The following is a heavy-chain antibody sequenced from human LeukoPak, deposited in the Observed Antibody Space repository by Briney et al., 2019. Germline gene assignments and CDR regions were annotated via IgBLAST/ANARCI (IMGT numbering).Heavy chain of an antibody. D-gene: IGHD4-17*01. Sequence: SGTLSLTCAVSGGSISSSNWWSWVRQPPGKGLEWIGEIYHSGSTNYNPSLKSRVTISVDKSKNQFSLKLSSVTAADTAVYYCARVSPFPYYGDYHLTFDYWGQGTLVTVSS. CDR3: ARVSPFPYYGDYHLTFDY. CDR2: IYHSGST. V-gene: IGHV4-4*02. CDR1: GGSISSSNW. J-gene: IGHJ4*02.